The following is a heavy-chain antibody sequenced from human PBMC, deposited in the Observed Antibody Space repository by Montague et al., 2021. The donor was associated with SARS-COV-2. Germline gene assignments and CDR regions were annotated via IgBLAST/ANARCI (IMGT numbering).Heavy chain of an antibody. J-gene: IGHJ6*02. Sequence: TLSLTCVVSGGSVSSGDYSWSWIRQSPGKGLEWIGYIYQSGSAYYNPSLKSRVTISIETSNNQFSLNLRSVTAADTGLYYCATGTRMYGMGFWGQGTTVTVSS. CDR3: ATGTRMYGMGF. CDR2: IYQSGSA. D-gene: IGHD3-10*01. V-gene: IGHV4-30-2*06. CDR1: GGSVSSGDYS.